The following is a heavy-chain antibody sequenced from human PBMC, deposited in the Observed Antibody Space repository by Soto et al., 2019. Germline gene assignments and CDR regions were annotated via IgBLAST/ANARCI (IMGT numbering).Heavy chain of an antibody. Sequence: SQTLSLTCTISGDSVSSNSAAWNWIRQSPSRGLEWLGRTYYRSKWYNDYAVSVKSRITINPDTSKNQFSLQLNSVTPEDTAVYYCAREGANYDFWKPYYYGMDVWGQGTTVTVSS. CDR3: AREGANYDFWKPYYYGMDV. D-gene: IGHD3-3*01. V-gene: IGHV6-1*01. J-gene: IGHJ6*02. CDR1: GDSVSSNSAA. CDR2: TYYRSKWYN.